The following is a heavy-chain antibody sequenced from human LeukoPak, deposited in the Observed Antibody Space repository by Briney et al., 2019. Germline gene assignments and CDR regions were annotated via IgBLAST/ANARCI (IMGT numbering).Heavy chain of an antibody. CDR1: GGSINSSSYY. CDR2: IYYGGTT. V-gene: IGHV4-39*07. D-gene: IGHD6-13*01. J-gene: IGHJ5*02. Sequence: PSETLSLTCTVSGGSINSSSYYWAWIRQPPGKGLEWIGSIYYGGTTYYNPSLRSRVTISVDTSENQFSLKLSSVTAADTAVYYCARDQGLTVAAADDWFDPWGQGTLVTVSS. CDR3: ARDQGLTVAAADDWFDP.